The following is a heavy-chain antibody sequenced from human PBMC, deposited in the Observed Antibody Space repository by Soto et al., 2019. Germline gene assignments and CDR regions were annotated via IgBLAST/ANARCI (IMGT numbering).Heavy chain of an antibody. J-gene: IGHJ4*02. CDR1: GGSINSGGYS. CDR3: ARVVGYYDYVWGSYRHRPYYFDY. Sequence: QVQLQESGSGLVKPSQTLSLTCAVSGGSINSGGYSWGWIRQPPGKGLEWIGYIYHSGSTYYNPSPKSRVTISGDRSKNQLPLNLSAVTAADTAVYYCARVVGYYDYVWGSYRHRPYYFDYWGQGTLVTVSS. D-gene: IGHD3-16*02. V-gene: IGHV4-30-2*01. CDR2: IYHSGST.